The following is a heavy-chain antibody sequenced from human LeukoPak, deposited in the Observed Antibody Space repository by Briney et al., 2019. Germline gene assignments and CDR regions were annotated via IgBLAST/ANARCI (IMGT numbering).Heavy chain of an antibody. CDR2: ISYDGSNK. J-gene: IGHJ3*02. V-gene: IGHV3-30*14. CDR3: ARDRGRADYSSSWYIFDAFDI. CDR1: GFTFSSYA. D-gene: IGHD6-13*01. Sequence: GRSLRLSCAASGFTFSSYAMHWVRQAPGKGLEWVAVISYDGSNKYYADSVKGRFTISRDNSKNTLYLQMNSLRAEDTAVYYCARDRGRADYSSSWYIFDAFDIWGQGTMVTVSS.